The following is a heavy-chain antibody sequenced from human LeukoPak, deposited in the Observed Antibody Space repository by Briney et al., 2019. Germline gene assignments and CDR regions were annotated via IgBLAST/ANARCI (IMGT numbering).Heavy chain of an antibody. Sequence: SDSLSLTFTVSGGSISSYYWSSIRHPPGNGLEWIGYIYYSGRTTNNPSLKSLATISVDTPKNPFSLGLISVAAADTGVCYCGRDRVTVRTFDAFDIWGRGTMVTVSS. D-gene: IGHD4-17*01. CDR3: GRDRVTVRTFDAFDI. J-gene: IGHJ3*02. CDR1: GGSISSYY. CDR2: IYYSGRT. V-gene: IGHV4-59*01.